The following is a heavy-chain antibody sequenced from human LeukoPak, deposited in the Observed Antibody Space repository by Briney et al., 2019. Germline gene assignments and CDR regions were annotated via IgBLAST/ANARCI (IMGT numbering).Heavy chain of an antibody. Sequence: PEGSLRLSCAASGFTFSSYSMNWVRQAPGKGLEWVSSISSSSYIYYADSVKGRFTISRDNAKNSLYLQMNSLRAEDTAVYYCARGMTTVTTSDYWGQGTLVTVSS. V-gene: IGHV3-21*01. CDR1: GFTFSSYS. CDR2: ISSSSYI. J-gene: IGHJ4*02. D-gene: IGHD4-17*01. CDR3: ARGMTTVTTSDY.